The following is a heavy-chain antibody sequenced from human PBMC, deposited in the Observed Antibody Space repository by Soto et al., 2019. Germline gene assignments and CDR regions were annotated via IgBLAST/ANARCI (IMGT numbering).Heavy chain of an antibody. CDR2: ITPDSGVT. Sequence: QVQLVQSGAEVKKPGASVKVSCKASGYTFTSYYMHLVRQAPGQGLEWMGWITPDSGVTYYPHKFQDRVTMTRDTTISTGYMELSRLTSDETALYNSARDRGVRDVWGQGTTVIVSS. CDR1: GYTFTSYY. V-gene: IGHV1-2*02. CDR3: ARDRGVRDV. D-gene: IGHD2-8*01. J-gene: IGHJ6*02.